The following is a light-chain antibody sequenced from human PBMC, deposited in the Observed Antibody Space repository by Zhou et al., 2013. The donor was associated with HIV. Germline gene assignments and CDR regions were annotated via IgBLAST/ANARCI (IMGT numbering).Light chain of an antibody. V-gene: IGKV1-5*03. CDR2: KSS. Sequence: DIQMTQSPSTLSASVGDTVTITCRASQNIINWLAWYQQKPGKAPRLLIYKSSTLELGVPSRFSGSGSGTEFTLTISSLQPEDFATYYCLQHNTFPWTFGPGTKVEIK. CDR3: LQHNTFPWT. J-gene: IGKJ1*01. CDR1: QNIINW.